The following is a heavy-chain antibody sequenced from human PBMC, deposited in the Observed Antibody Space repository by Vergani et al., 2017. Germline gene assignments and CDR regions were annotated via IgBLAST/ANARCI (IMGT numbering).Heavy chain of an antibody. D-gene: IGHD5-24*01. J-gene: IGHJ3*02. Sequence: QVQLVQSGAEVKKPGSSVKVSCKASGGTFSSYAISWVRQAPGQGLEWMGGFIPIFGIANYAQKFQGRVTITADKSTSTAYMELSSLRSEDTAVYYCARDAVEMATRNAFDIWGQGTMVTVSS. CDR2: FIPIFGIA. CDR3: ARDAVEMATRNAFDI. V-gene: IGHV1-69*17. CDR1: GGTFSSYA.